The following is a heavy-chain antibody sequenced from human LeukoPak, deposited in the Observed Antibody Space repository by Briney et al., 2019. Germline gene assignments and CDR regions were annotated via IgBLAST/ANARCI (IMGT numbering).Heavy chain of an antibody. CDR1: GFTFSSYG. V-gene: IGHV3-30*02. Sequence: PGGSLRLSCAASGFTFSSYGMHWVRQAPGKGLEWVAFIRYDGSNKYYADSVKGRFTISRDNSKNTLYLQMNSLRAEDTAVYYCAKDRSGQMACSDYWGQGTLVTVSS. CDR3: AKDRSGQMACSDY. CDR2: IRYDGSNK. D-gene: IGHD2-8*01. J-gene: IGHJ4*02.